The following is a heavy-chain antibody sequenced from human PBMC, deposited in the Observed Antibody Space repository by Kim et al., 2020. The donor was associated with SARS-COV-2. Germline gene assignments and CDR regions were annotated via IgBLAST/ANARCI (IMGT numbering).Heavy chain of an antibody. V-gene: IGHV3-53*04. D-gene: IGHD3-16*01. CDR3: ARDGGYNYYGMDV. J-gene: IGHJ6*02. Sequence: YAESVKGRFTISRHISNNTLYLQMNSLRTEDTAVYYCARDGGYNYYGMDVWGQGTSVTVSS.